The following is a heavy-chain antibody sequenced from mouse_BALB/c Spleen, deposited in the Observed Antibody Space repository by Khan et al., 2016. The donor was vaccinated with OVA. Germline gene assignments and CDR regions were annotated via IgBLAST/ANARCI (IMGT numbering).Heavy chain of an antibody. Sequence: EVELVESGGDLVKPGGSLKLSCAASGFTFSTYAMSWVRQTPDKRLEWVATINTGGDYIYYQDSVKGRFTISRDNAKNTLYLQLSSLRAEDTAMYYCARHNYGPFAYWGQGTLVTVSA. D-gene: IGHD1-1*01. V-gene: IGHV5-6*01. CDR2: INTGGDYI. CDR1: GFTFSTYA. CDR3: ARHNYGPFAY. J-gene: IGHJ3*01.